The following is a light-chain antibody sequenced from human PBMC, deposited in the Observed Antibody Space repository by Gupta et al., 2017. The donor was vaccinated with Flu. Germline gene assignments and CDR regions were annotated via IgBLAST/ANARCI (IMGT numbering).Light chain of an antibody. CDR2: KDT. Sequence: YQLTQAPAMSVSPGQTATITCPGSALSKQYVYWYRQRPGQAPVLLIYKDTERASGIPDRISGSSSGTRVTLTIRGVQTEDEADYYCQSADITGASRAFGGGT. V-gene: IGLV3-25*02. J-gene: IGLJ2*01. CDR1: ALSKQY. CDR3: QSADITGASRA.